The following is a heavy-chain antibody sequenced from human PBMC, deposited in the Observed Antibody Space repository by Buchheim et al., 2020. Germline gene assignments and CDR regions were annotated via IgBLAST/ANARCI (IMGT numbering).Heavy chain of an antibody. CDR2: IDTDGRKT. V-gene: IGHV3-74*01. J-gene: IGHJ4*02. CDR1: GFTFRDYW. Sequence: EVHLVEAGGDLVQPGGSLRLSCAASGFTFRDYWMQWVRQAPGKGLVRVSYIDTDGRKTGYADSVKGRFTISRDNAKNTLYLHMTSLRVEDTAVYYCVRDRGWTAFYHWGQGAL. CDR3: VRDRGWTAFYH. D-gene: IGHD2-15*01.